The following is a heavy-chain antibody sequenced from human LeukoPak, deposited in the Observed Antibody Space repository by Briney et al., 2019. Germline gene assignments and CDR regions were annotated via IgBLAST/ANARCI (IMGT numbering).Heavy chain of an antibody. V-gene: IGHV4-59*01. CDR3: ARERGGWYGQLGYYYGMDV. J-gene: IGHJ6*02. Sequence: PSETLSLTCTVSGGSISSYYWSWIRQPPGKGLEWIGYIYYSGSTNYNPSLKSRVSISVDTSKNQFSLKLSSVTAADTAVYYCARERGGWYGQLGYYYGMDVWGQGTTVTVSS. CDR1: GGSISSYY. D-gene: IGHD6-19*01. CDR2: IYYSGST.